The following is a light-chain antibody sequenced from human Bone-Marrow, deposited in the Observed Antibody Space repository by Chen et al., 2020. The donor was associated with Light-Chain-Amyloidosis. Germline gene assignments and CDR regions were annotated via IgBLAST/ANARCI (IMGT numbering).Light chain of an antibody. V-gene: IGLV1-40*01. J-gene: IGLJ2*01. CDR3: QAYDSSLSGPV. CDR1: SSNIGTGYD. Sequence: QSVLTQPPSVSGAPGQRVTIPCTGTSSNIGTGYDIHWYQHLPGTAPKLLIYGNSKRPSGVPDRFSGSKSGTTASLAITGLQAEDEADYYCQAYDSSLSGPVFGGGTKLTVL. CDR2: GNS.